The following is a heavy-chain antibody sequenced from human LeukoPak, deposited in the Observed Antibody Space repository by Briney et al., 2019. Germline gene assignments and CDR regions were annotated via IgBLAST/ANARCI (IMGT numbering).Heavy chain of an antibody. CDR1: GGSISSGSYY. CDR3: AGGMPDHDLWSGYYDAFDI. CDR2: IYTSGST. D-gene: IGHD3-3*01. V-gene: IGHV4-61*02. Sequence: SETLSLTCTVSGGSISSGSYYWSWIRQPAGKGLEWIGRIYTSGSTNYNPSLKSRVTISVDTSKNQFSLRLSSVTAADTAVYYCAGGMPDHDLWSGYYDAFDIWGQGTMVTVSS. J-gene: IGHJ3*02.